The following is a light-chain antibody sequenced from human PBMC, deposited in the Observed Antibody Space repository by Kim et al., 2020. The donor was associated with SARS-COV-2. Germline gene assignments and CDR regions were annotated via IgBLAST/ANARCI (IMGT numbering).Light chain of an antibody. Sequence: VLTQSPSASASLGASVKLTCTLSSGHSSYAIAWHQQQPEKGPRYLMKLNSDGSHSKGDGIPDRFSGSSSGAERYLTISSLQSEDEADYYCQTWGTGSNWVFGGGTQLTVL. CDR3: QTWGTGSNWV. CDR2: LNSDGSH. CDR1: SGHSSYA. V-gene: IGLV4-69*01. J-gene: IGLJ3*02.